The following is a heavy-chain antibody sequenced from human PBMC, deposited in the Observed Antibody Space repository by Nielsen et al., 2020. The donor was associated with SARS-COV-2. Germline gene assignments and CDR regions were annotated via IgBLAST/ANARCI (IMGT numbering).Heavy chain of an antibody. CDR1: GFTFSSYG. CDR3: AKEERMLDTAMVTVDY. Sequence: GGSLRLSCAASGFTFSSYGMHWVRQAPGKGLEWVAVISYDGSNKYYADSVKGRFTISRDNSKNTLYLQMNSLRAEDTAVYYRAKEERMLDTAMVTVDYWGQGTLVTVSS. CDR2: ISYDGSNK. V-gene: IGHV3-30*18. D-gene: IGHD5-18*01. J-gene: IGHJ4*02.